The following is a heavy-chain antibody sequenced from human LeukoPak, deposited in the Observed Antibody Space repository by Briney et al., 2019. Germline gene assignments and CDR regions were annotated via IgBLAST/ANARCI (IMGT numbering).Heavy chain of an antibody. CDR2: INPNSGGT. CDR3: AKDWEGALAPGGNY. V-gene: IGHV1-2*02. Sequence: ASVKVSCKASGYTFTRYYMHWVRQAPGQGLEWMGWINPNSGGTNYAQKFPGRVTMTRDTSISTAYMELSRLRPDDTAVYYCAKDWEGALAPGGNYWGQGTLVTVSS. D-gene: IGHD3-16*01. CDR1: GYTFTRYY. J-gene: IGHJ4*02.